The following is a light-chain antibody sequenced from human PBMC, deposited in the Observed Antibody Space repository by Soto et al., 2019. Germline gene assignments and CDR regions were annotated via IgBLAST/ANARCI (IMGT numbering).Light chain of an antibody. CDR2: SAS. V-gene: IGKV1-27*01. J-gene: IGKJ2*01. CDR1: EDISNF. CDR3: HKYNSAPFT. Sequence: DVQMTQSPSSLSASVGDRVTITCRASEDISNFLAWYQQKPGKVPKVLVFSASTLQSGVPSRFSGSGSGTDFTLNISSLQPEDVATYYCHKYNSAPFTFGQGTKLEI.